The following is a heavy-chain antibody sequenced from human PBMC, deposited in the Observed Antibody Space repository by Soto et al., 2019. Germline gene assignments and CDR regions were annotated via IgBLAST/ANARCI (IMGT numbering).Heavy chain of an antibody. J-gene: IGHJ6*02. CDR3: ATDLVILTGYRANHPNYYYYYGMDV. CDR2: FDPEDGET. D-gene: IGHD3-9*01. CDR1: GYTLTELS. V-gene: IGHV1-24*01. Sequence: GASVKVSCKVSGYTLTELSMHWVRQAPGKGLEWMGSFDPEDGETIYAQKFQGRVTMTEDTSTDTAYMELSSLRSEDTVVYYCATDLVILTGYRANHPNYYYYYGMDVWGQGTTVTVSS.